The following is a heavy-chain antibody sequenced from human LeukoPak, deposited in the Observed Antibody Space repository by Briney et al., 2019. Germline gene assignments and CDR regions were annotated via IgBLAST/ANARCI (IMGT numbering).Heavy chain of an antibody. CDR1: GFTFTAFT. CDR2: ISSSSSI. J-gene: IGHJ4*02. V-gene: IGHV3-69-1*01. CDR3: AKYGSFNYFDPSPDY. D-gene: IGHD3-22*01. Sequence: GGSLRLSCAASGFTFTAFTINWVRQAPGKGLEWVSSISSSSSIHFADSVKGRFTISRDNSKNTLYLQMNSLRVEDTAVYFCAKYGSFNYFDPSPDYWGQGTLVTVS.